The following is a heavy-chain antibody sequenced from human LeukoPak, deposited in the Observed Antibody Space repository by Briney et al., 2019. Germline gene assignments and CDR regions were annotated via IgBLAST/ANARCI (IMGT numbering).Heavy chain of an antibody. D-gene: IGHD5-12*01. CDR1: GFTFISYA. CDR2: ISGSSGTT. Sequence: GGSLRLSCAASGFTFISYAMGWVRQAPGKGLEWVSTISGSSGTTYYADSVKGRFTISRDNSKNTLYLQMNSLRADDTAVYYCAKELVVSNSGSAFDCWGQGTLVTVSS. CDR3: AKELVVSNSGSAFDC. J-gene: IGHJ4*02. V-gene: IGHV3-23*01.